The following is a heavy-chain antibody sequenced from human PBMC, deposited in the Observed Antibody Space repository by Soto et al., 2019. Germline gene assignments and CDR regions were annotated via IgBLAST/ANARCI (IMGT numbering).Heavy chain of an antibody. V-gene: IGHV3-13*01. CDR3: ARIAVAVKGHAFDI. D-gene: IGHD6-19*01. J-gene: IGHJ3*02. CDR2: IGTAGDT. Sequence: GGSLRLSCAASGFTFSSYDMRWVRQATGKGLEWVSAIGTAGDTYYPGSVKGRFTISRENAKNSLYLQMNSLRAGDTAVYYCARIAVAVKGHAFDIWGQGTMVTVSS. CDR1: GFTFSSYD.